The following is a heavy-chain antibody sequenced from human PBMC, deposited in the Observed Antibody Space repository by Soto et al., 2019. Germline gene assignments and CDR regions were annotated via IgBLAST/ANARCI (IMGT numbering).Heavy chain of an antibody. CDR2: IIDSGAST. Sequence: GGSLRLSCAASGFTFRSGAMGWVRQAPGKGLEWVSDIIDSGASTYYADSVKGRFTISRDNSKSTLYLQMNSLRAEDTALYYCAKGRSYYYYYGVDVWGQGTTVSVSS. J-gene: IGHJ6*02. CDR1: GFTFRSGA. V-gene: IGHV3-23*01. CDR3: AKGRSYYYYYGVDV.